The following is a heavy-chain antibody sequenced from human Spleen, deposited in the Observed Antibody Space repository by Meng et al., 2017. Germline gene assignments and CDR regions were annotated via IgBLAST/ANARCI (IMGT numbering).Heavy chain of an antibody. CDR2: LSGGGFTT. V-gene: IGHV3-23*01. CDR1: GFTFSKYT. J-gene: IGHJ4*02. CDR3: AKYSYGLGDYFDY. D-gene: IGHD3-10*01. Sequence: GESLKISCAASGFTFSKYTMSWVRQAPGKGLEWLAALSGGGFTTYYADSVKGRFTISRHNSKNTLYLQVNSLRAEDTALYYCAKYSYGLGDYFDYWGQGALVTVSS.